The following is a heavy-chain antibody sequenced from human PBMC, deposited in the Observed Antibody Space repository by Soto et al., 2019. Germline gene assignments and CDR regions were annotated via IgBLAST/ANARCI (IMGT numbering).Heavy chain of an antibody. CDR2: ISGSGGST. V-gene: IGHV3-23*01. CDR3: AKDQGLVVVAATFDY. D-gene: IGHD2-15*01. Sequence: TGGSLRLSCAASGFTFSSYAMSWVRQAPGKGLEWVSAISGSGGSTYYADSVKGRFTISRDNSKNTLYLQMNSLRAEDTAVYYCAKDQGLVVVAATFDYWGQGTLVTVSS. CDR1: GFTFSSYA. J-gene: IGHJ4*02.